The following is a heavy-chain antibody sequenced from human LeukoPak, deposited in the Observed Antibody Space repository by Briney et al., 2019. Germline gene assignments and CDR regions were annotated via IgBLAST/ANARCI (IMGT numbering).Heavy chain of an antibody. Sequence: PSETLSLTCTVSGGSISSYYWSWYRLPPGKGLEWIGEINHSGSTNYNPSLKSRVTISVDTSKNQFSLKLSSVTAADTAVYYCARGRWNYYYYYGMDVWGQGTTVTVSS. V-gene: IGHV4-34*01. J-gene: IGHJ6*02. CDR3: ARGRWNYYYYYGMDV. CDR2: INHSGST. D-gene: IGHD4-23*01. CDR1: GGSISSYY.